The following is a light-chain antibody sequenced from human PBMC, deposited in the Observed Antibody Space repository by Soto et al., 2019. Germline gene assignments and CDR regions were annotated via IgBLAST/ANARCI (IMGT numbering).Light chain of an antibody. CDR1: QSVSRD. CDR2: GAS. J-gene: IGKJ5*01. CDR3: QQYNNWPPIT. Sequence: EIVMTQSPATLSVSPGESATLSCRASQSVSRDLAWYQQKPGQAPRLLIYGASTRATGIPARFSGSGSGTEFTLTISSLQSEDFAVYYCQQYNNWPPITCGQGTRREIK. V-gene: IGKV3-15*01.